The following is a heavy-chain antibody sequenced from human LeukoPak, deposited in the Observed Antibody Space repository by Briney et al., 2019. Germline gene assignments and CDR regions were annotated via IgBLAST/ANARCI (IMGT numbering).Heavy chain of an antibody. CDR1: GYTFTSYG. CDR2: ISAYNGNT. D-gene: IGHD4-17*01. J-gene: IGHJ4*02. Sequence: GASVKVSCKASGYTFTSYGISWVRQAPGQGLEWMGWISAYNGNTNYAQKLQGRVTVTTDTSTSTAYMELRSLRSDDTAVYCCARYLYGDPLGYWGQGTLVTVSS. CDR3: ARYLYGDPLGY. V-gene: IGHV1-18*01.